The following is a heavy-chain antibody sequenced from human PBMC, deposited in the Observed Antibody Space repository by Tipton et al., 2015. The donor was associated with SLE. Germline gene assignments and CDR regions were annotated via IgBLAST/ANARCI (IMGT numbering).Heavy chain of an antibody. D-gene: IGHD6-19*01. CDR2: IYYSGST. J-gene: IGHJ3*02. CDR3: ARAPRLGAFDI. CDR1: GDSISSYY. Sequence: TLSLTCTVSGDSISSYYWSWIRQPPGKGLEWIGYIYYSGSTNYNPSLKSRVTISVDTSKNQFSLKLSSVTAADTAVYYCARAPRLGAFDIWGQGTMVTVSS. V-gene: IGHV4-59*08.